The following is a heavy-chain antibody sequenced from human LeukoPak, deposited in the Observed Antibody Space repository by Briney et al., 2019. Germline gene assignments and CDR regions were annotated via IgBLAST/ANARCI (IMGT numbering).Heavy chain of an antibody. Sequence: SETLSLTCTVSGGSISSSSYYWGWIRQPPGKGLEWIGSIYYSGSTYYNPSLKSRVTISVDTSKNQFSLKLSSVTAADTAVYYCARDATSSWYGIYYYYMDVWGKGTTVTVSS. CDR2: IYYSGST. J-gene: IGHJ6*03. D-gene: IGHD6-13*01. V-gene: IGHV4-39*07. CDR1: GGSISSSSYY. CDR3: ARDATSSWYGIYYYYMDV.